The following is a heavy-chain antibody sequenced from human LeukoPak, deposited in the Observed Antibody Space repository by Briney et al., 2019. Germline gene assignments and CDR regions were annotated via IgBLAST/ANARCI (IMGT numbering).Heavy chain of an antibody. V-gene: IGHV3-23*01. J-gene: IGHJ4*02. CDR1: GFTFSSYA. CDR3: ASDCSGGSCYQNFDY. CDR2: ISGSGGST. Sequence: GGSLRLSCAASGFTFSSYAMSWVRQAPGKGLEWVSAISGSGGSTYYADSVKGRFTISRDNSKNTLYLQMNSLRAEDTAVYYCASDCSGGSCYQNFDYWGQGTLVTDSS. D-gene: IGHD2-15*01.